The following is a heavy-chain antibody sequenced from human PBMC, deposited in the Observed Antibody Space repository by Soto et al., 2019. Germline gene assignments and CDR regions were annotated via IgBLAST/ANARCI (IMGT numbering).Heavy chain of an antibody. J-gene: IGHJ4*01. D-gene: IGHD6-13*01. Sequence: ASVTVSCTASGYPFTTYGINWVRQAPGQGLEWMGWISVSNGYTNYAQNLQGRVTMTADTSTNVAYMELRSLRSDDTAVYYCTRENAAAASPTLDYWGHGTLVTVSS. V-gene: IGHV1-18*01. CDR2: ISVSNGYT. CDR3: TRENAAAASPTLDY. CDR1: GYPFTTYG.